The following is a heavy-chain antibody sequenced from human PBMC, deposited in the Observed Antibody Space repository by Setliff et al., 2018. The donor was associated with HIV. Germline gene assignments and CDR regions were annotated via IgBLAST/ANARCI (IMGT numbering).Heavy chain of an antibody. CDR1: GYSFTDYY. Sequence: ASVKVSCKASGYSFTDYYIHWVRQAPGQGLEWMGWINPKSDGTNYAQKFQGWITMTRDTSISTAYMELSRLRSDATAVYYYARGMDYYDTSGYYQYYFDCWGQGTLVTVSS. D-gene: IGHD3-22*01. J-gene: IGHJ4*02. V-gene: IGHV1-2*04. CDR2: INPKSDGT. CDR3: ARGMDYYDTSGYYQYYFDC.